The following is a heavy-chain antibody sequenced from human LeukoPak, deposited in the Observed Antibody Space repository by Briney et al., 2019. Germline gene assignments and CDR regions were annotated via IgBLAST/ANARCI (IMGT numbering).Heavy chain of an antibody. D-gene: IGHD3-22*01. V-gene: IGHV3-21*04. CDR2: ISSSSSYI. Sequence: GVLRLSCAASGFTFSSYSMNWVRQAPGKGLEWVSSISSSSSYIYYADSVKGRFTISRDNAKNSLYLQMNSLRAEDTALYYCARGSNYYDSRRDAFDIWGQGTMVTVSS. J-gene: IGHJ3*02. CDR3: ARGSNYYDSRRDAFDI. CDR1: GFTFSSYS.